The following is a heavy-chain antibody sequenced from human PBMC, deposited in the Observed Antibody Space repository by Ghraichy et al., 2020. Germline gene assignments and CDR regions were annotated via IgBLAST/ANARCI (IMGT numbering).Heavy chain of an antibody. CDR3: ARARRSTTRAYYFDY. V-gene: IGHV3-7*01. D-gene: IGHD1-26*01. J-gene: IGHJ4*02. CDR2: IKQDGSEK. Sequence: GGSLRLSCAASGFTFSSYWMSCVHQAPGKGLEWVANIKQDGSEKYYVDSVKGRFTISRDNAKNSLYLQMNSLRAEDTAVYYCARARRSTTRAYYFDYWGQGTLVTVSS. CDR1: GFTFSSYW.